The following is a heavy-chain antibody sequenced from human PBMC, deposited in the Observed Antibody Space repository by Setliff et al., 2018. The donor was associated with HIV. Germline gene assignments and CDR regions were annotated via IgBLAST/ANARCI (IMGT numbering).Heavy chain of an antibody. Sequence: SETLSLTCTVSGYSISSGYYWGWIRQPPGKGLEWIGSFYTTGNVYSPSFKSRVSISIDTAKTQLSLRLTSLSAADTAVYYCARGALFGSGYYPCDYWGQGTLVTVSS. CDR1: GYSISSGYY. CDR3: ARGALFGSGYYPCDY. D-gene: IGHD3-22*01. CDR2: FYTTGN. J-gene: IGHJ4*02. V-gene: IGHV4-38-2*02.